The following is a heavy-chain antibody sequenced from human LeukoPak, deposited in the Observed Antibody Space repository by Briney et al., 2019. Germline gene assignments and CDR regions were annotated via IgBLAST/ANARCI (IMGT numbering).Heavy chain of an antibody. Sequence: PGGSLRLSCAASGFTFSDYGMHWVRQAPGKGREWVAVISYDGSNKYYADSVKGRFTISRDNSKNTLYLQVNSLGAEDTAVYYCAKGLEDLNAFDIWGQGTMVTVSS. J-gene: IGHJ3*02. D-gene: IGHD2-15*01. CDR3: AKGLEDLNAFDI. CDR2: ISYDGSNK. V-gene: IGHV3-30*18. CDR1: GFTFSDYG.